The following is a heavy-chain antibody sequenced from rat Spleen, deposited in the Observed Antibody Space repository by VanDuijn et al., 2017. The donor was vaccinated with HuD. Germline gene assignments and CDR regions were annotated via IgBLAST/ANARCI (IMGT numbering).Heavy chain of an antibody. J-gene: IGHJ3*01. V-gene: IGHV5-7*01. CDR3: VRQDTSGYSNWFTY. D-gene: IGHD4-3*01. CDR2: ISSDGGRN. CDR1: GFTFSDYY. Sequence: EVQLVESDGGLVQPGRSLKLSCAASGFTFSDYYMAWVRQAPTKGLEWVATISSDGGRNFYRDSVKGRFTISRDNAKSSLYLQMDGLRSEDTATYYCVRQDTSGYSNWFTYWGQGTLVTVSS.